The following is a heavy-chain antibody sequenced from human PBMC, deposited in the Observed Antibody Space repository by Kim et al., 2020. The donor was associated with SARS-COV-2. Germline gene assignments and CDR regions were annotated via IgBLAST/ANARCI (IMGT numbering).Heavy chain of an antibody. CDR3: ARGMDTSMDYHGLDV. V-gene: IGHV1-8*01. D-gene: IGHD5-18*01. CDR1: GYTFTSHY. J-gene: IGHJ6*02. CDR2: INPTSGDT. Sequence: ASVKVSCKASGYTFTSHYIHWMRQAPGQGPEWMGFINPTSGDTGSTQKFQGRVSMTRNTSITTASMELSGLRSDDTAVYYCARGMDTSMDYHGLDVWGQGTAVTVSS.